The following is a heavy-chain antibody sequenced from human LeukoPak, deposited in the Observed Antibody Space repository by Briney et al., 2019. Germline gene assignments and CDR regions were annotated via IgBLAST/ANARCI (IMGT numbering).Heavy chain of an antibody. V-gene: IGHV5-51*04. Sequence: GESLKISCKGSGYRFTSYWIGWVRPMPGKGLEGMGIIYPGDSDTRYGPSFQGQVTLAADKPLSPAYLQRSNLKPSDTAIYYCARLMQSGPHWFEPWGQGTLVTVSS. D-gene: IGHD3-3*01. CDR3: ARLMQSGPHWFEP. CDR1: GYRFTSYW. J-gene: IGHJ5*02. CDR2: IYPGDSDT.